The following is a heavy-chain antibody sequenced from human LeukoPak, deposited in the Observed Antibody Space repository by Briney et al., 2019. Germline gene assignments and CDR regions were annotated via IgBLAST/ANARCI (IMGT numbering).Heavy chain of an antibody. CDR3: ATDRREVRGVPFDY. D-gene: IGHD3-10*01. CDR2: FDPEDGET. Sequence: ASVKVSCKVSGYTLTELSMHWVRQAPGKGLGWMGGFDPEDGETIYAQKFRGRVTMTEDTSTDTAYMELSSLRSEDTAVYYCATDRREVRGVPFDYWGQGTLVTVSS. CDR1: GYTLTELS. V-gene: IGHV1-24*01. J-gene: IGHJ4*02.